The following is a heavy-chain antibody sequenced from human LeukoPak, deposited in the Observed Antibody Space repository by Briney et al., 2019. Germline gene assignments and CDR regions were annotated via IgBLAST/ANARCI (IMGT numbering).Heavy chain of an antibody. Sequence: GGSLRLSCAASGFTFSSYAMHWVRQAPGKGLEYVSAISSNGGSTYYANSVKGRFTISRDNAKNTLYLQMNSLRAEDTAVYYCARDLYCGGDCYPWGQGTLVTVSS. D-gene: IGHD2-21*02. V-gene: IGHV3-64*01. CDR3: ARDLYCGGDCYP. CDR1: GFTFSSYA. J-gene: IGHJ1*01. CDR2: ISSNGGST.